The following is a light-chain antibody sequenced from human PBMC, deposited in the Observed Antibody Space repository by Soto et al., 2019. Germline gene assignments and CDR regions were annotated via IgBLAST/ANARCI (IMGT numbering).Light chain of an antibody. Sequence: MTQSPATLSVSPGEGATLSCRASQSVSSNLVWYQHRPGQAPRLLIYGASTRATDIPARFSGSGSGTEFTLTISSLQPEDFATYYCLRHDLYPWTFGQGTKVDIK. V-gene: IGKV3-15*01. CDR1: QSVSSN. J-gene: IGKJ1*01. CDR3: LRHDLYPWT. CDR2: GAS.